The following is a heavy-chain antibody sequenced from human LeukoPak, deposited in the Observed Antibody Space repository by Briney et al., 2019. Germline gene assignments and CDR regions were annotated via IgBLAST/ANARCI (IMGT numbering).Heavy chain of an antibody. Sequence: GRSLRLSCAASGFTFSSYGMHWVRQAPGKGLEWVAVIWYDGSNKYYADSVKGRFTISRDNSKNPLYLQMNSLRAEDTAVYYCARDHLYYFDYWGQGTLVTVSS. CDR3: ARDHLYYFDY. CDR1: GFTFSSYG. CDR2: IWYDGSNK. J-gene: IGHJ4*02. V-gene: IGHV3-33*01.